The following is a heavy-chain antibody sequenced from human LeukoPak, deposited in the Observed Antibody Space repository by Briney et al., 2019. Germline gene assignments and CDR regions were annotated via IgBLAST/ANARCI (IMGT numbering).Heavy chain of an antibody. V-gene: IGHV4-38-2*02. CDR2: IYHSGIT. Sequence: SETLSLTCTVSGYSISSGYFWGWIRQPPGKGLEWIGSIYHSGITYYNPSLRSRVTISVDTSKNQFSLKLSSVTAADTAVYYCAKMAGRGADNWFDPWGQGTLVTVPS. D-gene: IGHD1-26*01. CDR3: AKMAGRGADNWFDP. CDR1: GYSISSGYF. J-gene: IGHJ5*02.